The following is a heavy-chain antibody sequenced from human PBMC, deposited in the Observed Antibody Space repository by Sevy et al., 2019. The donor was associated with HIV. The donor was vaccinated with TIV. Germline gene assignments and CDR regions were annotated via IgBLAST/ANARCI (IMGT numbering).Heavy chain of an antibody. J-gene: IGHJ4*02. CDR1: GFTFSSHG. V-gene: IGHV3-30*03. Sequence: GGSLRLSCAASGFTFSSHGMHWVRQAPGKGLEWVAVISYDGSYKSYGDSVKGRFTISRDDSKNTLDLQMNSLRAEDTAVYYCARDSGYSINWYPAYWGQGTLVTVSS. CDR3: ARDSGYSINWYPAY. CDR2: ISYDGSYK. D-gene: IGHD6-13*01.